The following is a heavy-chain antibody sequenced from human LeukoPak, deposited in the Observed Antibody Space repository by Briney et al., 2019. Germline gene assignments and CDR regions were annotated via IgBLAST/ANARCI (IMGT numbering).Heavy chain of an antibody. D-gene: IGHD6-25*01. V-gene: IGHV4-34*01. J-gene: IGHJ4*02. Sequence: SETLSLTCAVYGGSFSGYYWTWIRQPPGKGLEWIGEINHSGTTNYNPSLKSRVTISVDTSKNQFSLKLSSVTAADTALYYCARARGAEAIDSWGQGTLVTVSS. CDR2: INHSGTT. CDR1: GGSFSGYY. CDR3: ARARGAEAIDS.